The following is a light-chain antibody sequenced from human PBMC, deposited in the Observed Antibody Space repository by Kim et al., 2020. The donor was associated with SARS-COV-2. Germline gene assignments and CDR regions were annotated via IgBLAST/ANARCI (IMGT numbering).Light chain of an antibody. J-gene: IGLJ2*01. Sequence: QSVLTQPASVSGSPGQSITISCTGSSSDVGAYNYVSWFQQHPDKAPKLIIFDVSNRPSGVSNRFSGSKSGNTASLTISGLQAEDEADYYCSSLTSITTLVFGGGTQLTVL. CDR1: SSDVGAYNY. CDR2: DVS. CDR3: SSLTSITTLV. V-gene: IGLV2-14*03.